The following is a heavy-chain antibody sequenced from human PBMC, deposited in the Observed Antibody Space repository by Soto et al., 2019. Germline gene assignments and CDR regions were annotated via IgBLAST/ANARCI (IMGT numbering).Heavy chain of an antibody. J-gene: IGHJ4*02. CDR2: ISVSGDYT. CDR3: ATRHLSFCSGGTCNPFDF. D-gene: IGHD2-15*01. Sequence: SLRLSCAASGFTFSTYAMNWVRQAPGKGLEWVSTISVSGDYTYYADSVKGRFTISRDNSKNTQYLQMNSLRADDTAMYYCATRHLSFCSGGTCNPFDFWGQGALVTVSS. V-gene: IGHV3-23*01. CDR1: GFTFSTYA.